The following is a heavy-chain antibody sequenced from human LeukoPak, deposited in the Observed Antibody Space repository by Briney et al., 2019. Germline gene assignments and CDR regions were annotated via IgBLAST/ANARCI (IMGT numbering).Heavy chain of an antibody. Sequence: SVKVSCKASGGTFSSYAISWVRQAPGQGLEWMGGIIPIFGTANYAQKFRGRVTITTDESTSTAYMELSSLRSEDTAVYYCARAPYDSSGSHSYYYYYMDVWGKGTTVTVSS. CDR2: IIPIFGTA. J-gene: IGHJ6*03. D-gene: IGHD3-22*01. CDR1: GGTFSSYA. CDR3: ARAPYDSSGSHSYYYYYMDV. V-gene: IGHV1-69*05.